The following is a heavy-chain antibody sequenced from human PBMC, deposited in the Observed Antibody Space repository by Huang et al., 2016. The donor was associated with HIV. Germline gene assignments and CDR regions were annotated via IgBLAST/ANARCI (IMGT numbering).Heavy chain of an antibody. CDR1: GYTFRSSF. D-gene: IGHD7-27*01. CDR2: INLSRGVT. CDR3: ARLGPHRSRSYFDY. Sequence: QVQLVQSGAEVKKPGASVKVSCKASGYTFRSSFLHWGRKAPGQGPEGLVIINLSRGVTTYEQKFQGRLTMTRDTSTSTIYMELRSLRSEDTAVYYCARLGPHRSRSYFDYWGQGTLVTVSS. J-gene: IGHJ4*02. V-gene: IGHV1-46*01.